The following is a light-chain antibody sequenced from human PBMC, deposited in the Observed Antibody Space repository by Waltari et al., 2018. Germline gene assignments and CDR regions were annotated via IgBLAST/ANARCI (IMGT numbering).Light chain of an antibody. V-gene: IGKV1-5*03. Sequence: DIQMTQYPSTLPASVGDSVTITCRASQKIGSSLVWYQQKPGKAPKLLIYEASSLQFGVPSRFSGRGSGAEFTLTIASLQPDDFAAYYCQQYKTSPTWTFGQGTRVELK. J-gene: IGKJ1*01. CDR3: QQYKTSPTWT. CDR2: EAS. CDR1: QKIGSS.